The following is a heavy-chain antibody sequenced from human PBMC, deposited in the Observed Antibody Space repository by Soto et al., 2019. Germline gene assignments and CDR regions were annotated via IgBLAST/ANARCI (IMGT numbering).Heavy chain of an antibody. V-gene: IGHV2-70*01. CDR3: ARSYSNNRGIDV. CDR2: IDWDDDK. J-gene: IGHJ6*02. CDR1: GFSLSTSGMS. Sequence: SGPTLVNPTQTLTLTCTFSGFSLSTSGMSVSWLRQPPGRALEWLALIDWDDDKYYSTSLKTRLTISKDTSKNQVVLTMTNMDPVETATYYCARSYSNNRGIDVRGQGTPVTVSS. D-gene: IGHD6-13*01.